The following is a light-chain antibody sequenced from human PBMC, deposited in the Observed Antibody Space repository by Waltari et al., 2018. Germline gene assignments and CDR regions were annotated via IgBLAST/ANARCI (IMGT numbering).Light chain of an antibody. J-gene: IGLJ2*01. V-gene: IGLV1-44*01. Sequence: QSVLTQSHSVSATPGQRVTISCSGSSSNLGVNSVIWYQHVPGAAPRLLIYRNNRRPSGVPDRFSGSKSGTSASLAISGLQAEDEAHYYCATWDSDVNAWLFGGGTKVTVL. CDR2: RNN. CDR1: SSNLGVNS. CDR3: ATWDSDVNAWL.